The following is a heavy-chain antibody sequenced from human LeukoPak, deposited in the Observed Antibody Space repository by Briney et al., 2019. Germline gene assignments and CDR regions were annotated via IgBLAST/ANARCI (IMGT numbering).Heavy chain of an antibody. V-gene: IGHV1-2*02. D-gene: IGHD1-26*01. CDR2: INPNSGGT. CDR3: ARAPYSGSYIYFDY. J-gene: IGHJ4*02. Sequence: ASVKVSCKTSGYTFTGYYMHWVRQAPGQGLEWMGWINPNSGGTNYAQKFQGRVTMTRDTSISTAYMELSRLRSDDTAVYYCARAPYSGSYIYFDYCGQGTLVTVSS. CDR1: GYTFTGYY.